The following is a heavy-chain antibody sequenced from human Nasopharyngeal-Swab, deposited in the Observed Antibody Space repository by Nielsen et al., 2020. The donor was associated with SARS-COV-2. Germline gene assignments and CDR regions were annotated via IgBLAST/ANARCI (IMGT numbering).Heavy chain of an antibody. J-gene: IGHJ3*02. CDR2: IYTSGST. Sequence: LRLSCTVSGGSISSGSYYWSWIRQPAGKGLEWIGRIYTSGSTNYNPSLKSRVTISVDTSKNQFSLKLSSVTAADTAVYYCARESNGGRRAFDIWGRGTMVTVSS. D-gene: IGHD4-23*01. CDR3: ARESNGGRRAFDI. V-gene: IGHV4-61*02. CDR1: GGSISSGSYY.